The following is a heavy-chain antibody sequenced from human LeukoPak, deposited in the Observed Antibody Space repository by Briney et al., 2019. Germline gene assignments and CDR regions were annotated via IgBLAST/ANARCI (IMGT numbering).Heavy chain of an antibody. Sequence: GGSLRLSCAASGFTFSSYAMHWVRQAPGKGLEWVAVISYDGSNKYYADSVKGRFTISRDNSKNTLYLQMNCLRAEDTAVYYCARDRDGSSWYGDAFDIWGQGTMVTVSS. D-gene: IGHD6-13*01. CDR2: ISYDGSNK. V-gene: IGHV3-30*04. J-gene: IGHJ3*02. CDR3: ARDRDGSSWYGDAFDI. CDR1: GFTFSSYA.